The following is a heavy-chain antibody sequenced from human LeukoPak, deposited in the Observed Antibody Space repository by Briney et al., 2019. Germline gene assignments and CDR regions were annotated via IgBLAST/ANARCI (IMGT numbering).Heavy chain of an antibody. V-gene: IGHV3-74*01. J-gene: IGHJ4*02. Sequence: GGSVRLSCAASGYYWMHRVRQAPGKGLVWVSHINSDGSWTSYADSVKGRLTISKDNAKNTVYLQMNSLRAEDTAVYYCVSFYETYWGRGTLVTVSS. D-gene: IGHD2/OR15-2a*01. CDR2: INSDGSWT. CDR1: GYYW. CDR3: VSFYETY.